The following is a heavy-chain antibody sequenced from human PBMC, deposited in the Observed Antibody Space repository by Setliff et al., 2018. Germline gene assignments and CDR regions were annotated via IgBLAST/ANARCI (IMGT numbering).Heavy chain of an antibody. D-gene: IGHD3-10*02. CDR3: VGAGTCSY. CDR2: ISSDGTNI. Sequence: SLRLSCAASGLTFSSDAMTWVRQTPGKGLEWVSVISSDGTNIYYADSVKGRFTISRDNAKNSLSLQMNSLRTEDTAVYYCVGAGTCSYWGQGTLVTVSS. CDR1: GLTFSSDA. J-gene: IGHJ4*02. V-gene: IGHV3-23*03.